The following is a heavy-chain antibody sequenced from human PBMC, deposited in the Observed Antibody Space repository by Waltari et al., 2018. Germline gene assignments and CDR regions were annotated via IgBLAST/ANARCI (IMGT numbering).Heavy chain of an antibody. CDR3: AIRRGVGITNWVAESGNRPHYSRDY. CDR1: GGSFSGYY. D-gene: IGHD3-3*01. CDR2: INHSGST. J-gene: IGHJ4*02. V-gene: IGHV4-34*01. Sequence: QVQLQQWGAGLLKPSETLSLTCAVYGGSFSGYYWSWLRQPPGTGLEWVGEINHSGSTNYNPSLKSRVTISVDTSKNQFSLKLSSVTAADTAVYYCAIRRGVGITNWVAESGNRPHYSRDYWGQGTLVTVSS.